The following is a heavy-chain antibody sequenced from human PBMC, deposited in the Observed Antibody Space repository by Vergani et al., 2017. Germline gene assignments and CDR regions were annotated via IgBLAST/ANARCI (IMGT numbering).Heavy chain of an antibody. CDR2: IKSKTDGGTT. CDR1: GFTFSNAW. J-gene: IGHJ6*02. D-gene: IGHD1-26*01. CDR3: AREEEIVGALYGMDV. V-gene: IGHV3-15*01. Sequence: EVQLVESGGGLVKPGGSLRLSCAASGFTFSNAWMSWVRQAPGKGLEWVGRIKSKTDGGTTDYAAPVKGRFTISRDNSKNTLYLQMNSLRAEDTAVYYCAREEEIVGALYGMDVWGQGTTVTVSS.